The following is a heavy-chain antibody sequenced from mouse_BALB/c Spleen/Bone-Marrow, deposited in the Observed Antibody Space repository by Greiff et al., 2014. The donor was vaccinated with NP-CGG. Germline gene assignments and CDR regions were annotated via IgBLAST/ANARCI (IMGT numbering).Heavy chain of an antibody. J-gene: IGHJ2*01. D-gene: IGHD2-1*01. V-gene: IGHV1-5*01. Sequence: VQLKESGTVPARPGASVKMSCKASGYSFTSYWMHWVKLRPGQGLEWIGAIYPGNSDTSYNQKFKGKAKLTAVTSATTAYMELSSLTNEDSAVYFCTRKVYYGNPLDYWGQGTTLTVSS. CDR3: TRKVYYGNPLDY. CDR2: IYPGNSDT. CDR1: GYSFTSYW.